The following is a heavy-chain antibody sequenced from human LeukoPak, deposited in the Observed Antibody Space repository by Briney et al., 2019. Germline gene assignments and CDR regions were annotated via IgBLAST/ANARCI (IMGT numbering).Heavy chain of an antibody. CDR1: GGTFSSYA. CDR2: IIPNFGTA. CDR3: ARDRSDGYNWGGWYYFDY. J-gene: IGHJ4*02. Sequence: ASVKVSCKASGGTFSSYAISWVRQAPGQGLEWMGGIIPNFGTANYAQKFQGRVTITTDESTSTAYMELSSLRSEDTAVYYCARDRSDGYNWGGWYYFDYWGQGTLVTVSS. V-gene: IGHV1-69*05. D-gene: IGHD5-24*01.